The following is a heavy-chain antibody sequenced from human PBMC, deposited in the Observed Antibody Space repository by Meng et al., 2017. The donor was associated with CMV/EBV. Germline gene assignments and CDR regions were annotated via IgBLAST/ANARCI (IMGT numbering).Heavy chain of an antibody. CDR3: ARDPHSSSWYDWFDL. D-gene: IGHD6-13*01. CDR2: IIPILGIA. Sequence: SVKVSCKASGGTFSSYAISWVRQAPGQGLEWMGGIIPILGIANYAQKFQGRVTITADKSTSTAYMELSSLRSEDTAVYYCARDPHSSSWYDWFDLWGQGTLVTVSS. V-gene: IGHV1-69*10. CDR1: GGTFSSYA. J-gene: IGHJ5*02.